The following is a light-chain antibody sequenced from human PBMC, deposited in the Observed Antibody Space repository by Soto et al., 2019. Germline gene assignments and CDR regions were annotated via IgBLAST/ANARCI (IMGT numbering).Light chain of an antibody. CDR3: QQRSNWPPT. J-gene: IGKJ4*01. CDR2: GAS. V-gene: IGKV3-11*01. Sequence: EIVMTQSPATLSVSPGQGATLSCRASQPISRNLAWYQQKPGQAPRLLIYGASTRATDIPGRFSGSGSGTDFTLTISSLEPEDFAVYYCQQRSNWPPTFGGGTKVDIK. CDR1: QPISRN.